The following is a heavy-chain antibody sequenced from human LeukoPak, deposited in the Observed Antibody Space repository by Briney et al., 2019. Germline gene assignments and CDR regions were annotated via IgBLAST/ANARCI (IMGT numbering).Heavy chain of an antibody. Sequence: GGSLRLSCAASGFTFSSYAMSWVRQAPGKGLEWVSDISGSGGSAYYADSVKGRFTISRDNSKDTLYLHMNSLRAEDTAVYYCAKDHVEGSWGDYYYYYLDVWGKGITVTMSS. D-gene: IGHD3-16*01. CDR2: ISGSGGSA. V-gene: IGHV3-23*01. CDR1: GFTFSSYA. CDR3: AKDHVEGSWGDYYYYYLDV. J-gene: IGHJ6*03.